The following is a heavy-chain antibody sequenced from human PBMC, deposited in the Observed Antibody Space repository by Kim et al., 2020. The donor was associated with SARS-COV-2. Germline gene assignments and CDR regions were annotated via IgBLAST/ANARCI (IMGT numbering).Heavy chain of an antibody. D-gene: IGHD2-8*01. V-gene: IGHV4-59*01. CDR3: AGARAPVSREINWFDP. Sequence: SLKSRVTITVDTSKNQFSLKLSSVTAADTAVYYCAGARAPVSREINWFDPWGQGTLVTVSS. J-gene: IGHJ5*02.